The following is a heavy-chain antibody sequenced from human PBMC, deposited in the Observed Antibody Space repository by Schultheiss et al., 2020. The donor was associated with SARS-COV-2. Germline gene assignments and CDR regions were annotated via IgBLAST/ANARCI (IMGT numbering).Heavy chain of an antibody. CDR3: ARHDDDVPFDY. D-gene: IGHD3-16*01. V-gene: IGHV4-34*01. CDR2: INHSGST. J-gene: IGHJ4*02. Sequence: SETLSLTCSVPGGSISGYYWSWIRQPPGKGLEWIGEINHSGSTNDNPSLKSRVTISVDTSKNQFSLKLSSVTAADTAVYYCARHDDDVPFDYWGQGTLVTVAS. CDR1: GGSISGYY.